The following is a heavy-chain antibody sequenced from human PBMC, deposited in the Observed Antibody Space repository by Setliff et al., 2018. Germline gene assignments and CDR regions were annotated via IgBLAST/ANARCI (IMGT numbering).Heavy chain of an antibody. D-gene: IGHD1-26*01. V-gene: IGHV4-4*07. CDR3: ARKGISALSGAFDT. J-gene: IGHJ3*02. Sequence: SETLSLTCTVSGGSISNYYWSWIRQPAGKGLEWIGRIYTSGSTNYNPSLKSRVTMSVDTSKNQFSLKLSSVTAAGTAVYYCARKGISALSGAFDTWGQGTMVTVSS. CDR2: IYTSGST. CDR1: GGSISNYY.